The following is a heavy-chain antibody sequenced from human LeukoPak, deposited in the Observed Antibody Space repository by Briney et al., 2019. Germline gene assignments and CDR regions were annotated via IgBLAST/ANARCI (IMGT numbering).Heavy chain of an antibody. D-gene: IGHD1-26*01. CDR2: IRYDGSNK. V-gene: IGHV3-30*02. J-gene: IGHJ4*01. Sequence: QPGGSLRLSCAASGFTFSSYAMSWVRQAPGKGLEWVAFIRYDGSNKYYADSVKGRFTISRDNSKNTLYLQMNSLRAEDTAVYYCANEGILVGATQPFDYWGQEPWSPSPQ. CDR3: ANEGILVGATQPFDY. CDR1: GFTFSSYA.